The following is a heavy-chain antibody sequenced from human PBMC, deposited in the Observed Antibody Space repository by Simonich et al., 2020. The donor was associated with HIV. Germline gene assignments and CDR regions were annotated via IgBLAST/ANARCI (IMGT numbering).Heavy chain of an antibody. V-gene: IGHV1-46*01. D-gene: IGHD6-13*01. CDR1: GYTFTSYY. CDR3: ARALAAAGTMELYFDY. CDR2: INPSGGST. Sequence: QVQLVQSGAEVKKPGASVKVSCKASGYTFTSYYMHGVRPAPGQGLEWMGIINPSGGSTSYAQKFQGRVTMTRDTSTSTVYMELSSLRSEDTAVYYCARALAAAGTMELYFDYWGQGTLVTVSS. J-gene: IGHJ4*02.